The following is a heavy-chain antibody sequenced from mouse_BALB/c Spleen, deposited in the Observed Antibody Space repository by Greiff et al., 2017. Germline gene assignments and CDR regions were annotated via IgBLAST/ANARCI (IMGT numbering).Heavy chain of an antibody. CDR3: ARDYDGSFAY. D-gene: IGHD2-3*01. CDR2: ISDGGSYT. CDR1: GFTFSDYY. Sequence: EVQVVESGGGLVKPGGSLKLSCAASGFTFSDYYMYWVRQTPEKRLEWVATISDGGSYTYYPDSVKGRFTISRDNAKNNLYLQMSSLKSEDTAMYYCARDYDGSFAYWGQGTLVTVSA. J-gene: IGHJ3*01. V-gene: IGHV5-4*02.